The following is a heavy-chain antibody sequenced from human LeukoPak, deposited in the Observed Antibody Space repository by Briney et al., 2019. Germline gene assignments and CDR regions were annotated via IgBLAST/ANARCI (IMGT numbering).Heavy chain of an antibody. V-gene: IGHV3-30*02. CDR2: IRYDGSDK. J-gene: IGHJ4*02. CDR3: AKDLPRGGSYLFDY. D-gene: IGHD1-26*01. CDR1: GFSFSNYD. Sequence: GGSLRLSCAASGFSFSNYDMHWVRQAPGKGLEWVAFIRYDGSDKYNADSVKGRSALSRDNSRNTLYLQMNSLRAEDTAVYYCAKDLPRGGSYLFDYWGQGTLVTVSS.